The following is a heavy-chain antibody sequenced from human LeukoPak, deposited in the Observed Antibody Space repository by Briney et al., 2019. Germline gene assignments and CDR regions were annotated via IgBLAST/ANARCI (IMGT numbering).Heavy chain of an antibody. CDR1: GFTFSSYS. Sequence: GGSLRLSCATSGFTFSSYSMNWVRQAAGKGLEWVSSISYTSSHIYYADSVKGRFTISRDNAKNTLYLQMNSLRAEDTAVYYCAKVALSTSSGGDYYYYMDVWGKGTTVTVSS. CDR3: AKVALSTSSGGDYYYYMDV. J-gene: IGHJ6*03. V-gene: IGHV3-21*04. CDR2: ISYTSSHI. D-gene: IGHD2-2*01.